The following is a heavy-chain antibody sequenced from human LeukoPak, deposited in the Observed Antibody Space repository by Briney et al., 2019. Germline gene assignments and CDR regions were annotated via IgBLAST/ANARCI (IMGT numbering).Heavy chain of an antibody. J-gene: IGHJ6*03. CDR3: ARDCGYYDFWSGYYPGYYYYYMDV. CDR1: GYSISSGYY. V-gene: IGHV4-38-2*02. CDR2: IYHSGST. Sequence: PSETLSLTCTVSGYSISSGYYWGWIRQPPGKGLEWIGSIYHSGSTYYNPSLKSRVTISVDTSKNQFSLKLSSVTAADTAVYYCARDCGYYDFWSGYYPGYYYYYMDVWGKGATVTVSS. D-gene: IGHD3-3*01.